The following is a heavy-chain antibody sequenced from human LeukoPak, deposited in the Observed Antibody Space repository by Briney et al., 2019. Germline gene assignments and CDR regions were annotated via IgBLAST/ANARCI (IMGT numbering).Heavy chain of an antibody. V-gene: IGHV1-8*03. CDR2: MNPNSGNT. Sequence: ASVKVSCKASGYTFTIYDINWVRQATGQGLEWMRWMNPNSGNTGYAQKFQGRVTITRKTSISTAYMELSSLRSEDTAVYYCARGYCTSTSSHFDYWGQGTLLTVSS. J-gene: IGHJ4*02. CDR1: GYTFTIYD. CDR3: ARGYCTSTSSHFDY. D-gene: IGHD2-2*01.